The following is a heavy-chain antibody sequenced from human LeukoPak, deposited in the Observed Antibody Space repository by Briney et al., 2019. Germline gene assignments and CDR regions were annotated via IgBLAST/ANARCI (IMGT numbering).Heavy chain of an antibody. J-gene: IGHJ4*02. CDR3: AKALGSIVVTASDY. Sequence: GSLRLSCAASGFTFSSYAMSWVRQAPGKGLEWVSAISGSGGATYFADSVKGRFTISRDNSKNTLYLQMHSLRAEDTAVYYCAKALGSIVVTASDYWGQGTLVTVSS. V-gene: IGHV3-23*01. D-gene: IGHD5-12*01. CDR2: ISGSGGAT. CDR1: GFTFSSYA.